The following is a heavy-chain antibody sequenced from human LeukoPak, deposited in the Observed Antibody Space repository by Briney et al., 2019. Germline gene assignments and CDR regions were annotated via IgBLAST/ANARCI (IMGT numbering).Heavy chain of an antibody. CDR2: IYYSGST. D-gene: IGHD3-22*01. CDR1: GGSVSSGSYY. Sequence: SETLSLTCTVSGGSVSSGSYYWSWIRQPPGKGLEWIGYIYYSGSTNYNPSLKSRVTISVDTSKNQFSLKLSSVTAADTAVYYCARRAYSSGYYYFDYWGQGTLVTVSS. CDR3: ARRAYSSGYYYFDY. V-gene: IGHV4-61*01. J-gene: IGHJ4*02.